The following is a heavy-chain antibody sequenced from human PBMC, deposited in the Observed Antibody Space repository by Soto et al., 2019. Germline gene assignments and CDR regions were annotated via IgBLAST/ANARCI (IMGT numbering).Heavy chain of an antibody. V-gene: IGHV4-59*08. CDR3: AGLRYFDWLFRNWFDP. Sequence: PSETLSLTCTVSGGSISSYYWSWIRQPPGKGLEWIGYIYHSGSTNYNPSLKSRVTISVDTSKNQFSLKLSSVTAADTAVYYCAGLRYFDWLFRNWFDPWGQGTLVTVSS. CDR1: GGSISSYY. CDR2: IYHSGST. J-gene: IGHJ5*02. D-gene: IGHD3-9*01.